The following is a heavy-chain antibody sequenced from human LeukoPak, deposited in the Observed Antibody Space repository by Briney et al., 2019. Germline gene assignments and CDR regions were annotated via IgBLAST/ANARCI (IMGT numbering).Heavy chain of an antibody. CDR3: ARDDWLGYCSGGSCLVDY. CDR1: GYTFTSYG. J-gene: IGHJ4*02. Sequence: ASVKVSCKASGYTFTSYGISWVRQAPGQGREWMGWTSAYNGNTNYAQKLQGRVTMTTDTSTSTAYMELRSLRSDDTAVYYCARDDWLGYCSGGSCLVDYWGQGTLVTVSS. D-gene: IGHD2-15*01. V-gene: IGHV1-18*01. CDR2: TSAYNGNT.